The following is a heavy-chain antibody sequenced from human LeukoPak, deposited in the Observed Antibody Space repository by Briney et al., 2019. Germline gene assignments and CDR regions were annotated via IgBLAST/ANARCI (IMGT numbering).Heavy chain of an antibody. CDR2: IYYSGSI. V-gene: IGHV4-28*05. CDR3: ARAVGGYDRMPNWFDP. J-gene: IGHJ5*02. D-gene: IGHD5-12*01. Sequence: PSETLSLTCAVSGYSISSSNYWAWIRQPPGKGLEWIGHIYYSGSIYYNPSLKSRVTMSVDTSKNQFSLKLSSVTAADTAVYYCARAVGGYDRMPNWFDPWGQGTLVTVSS. CDR1: GYSISSSNY.